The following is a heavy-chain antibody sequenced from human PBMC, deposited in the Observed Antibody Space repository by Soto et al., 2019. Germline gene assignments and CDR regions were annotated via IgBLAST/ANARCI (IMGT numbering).Heavy chain of an antibody. D-gene: IGHD2-15*01. J-gene: IGHJ4*02. Sequence: QVQLVESGGGVVQPGRSLRLSCAASGFTFSSYGMHWVRQAPGKGLEWVAVIWYDGSNKYYADSVKGRFTISRDNSKNTLYLQMNSRRAEDTAVCYCARDGYCSGGSCYSVPVFDYWGQGTLVTVSS. CDR3: ARDGYCSGGSCYSVPVFDY. CDR1: GFTFSSYG. CDR2: IWYDGSNK. V-gene: IGHV3-33*01.